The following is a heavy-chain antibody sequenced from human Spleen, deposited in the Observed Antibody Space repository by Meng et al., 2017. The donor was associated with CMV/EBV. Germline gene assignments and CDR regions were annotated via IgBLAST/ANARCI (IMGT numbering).Heavy chain of an antibody. CDR1: GFPFSSYS. V-gene: IGHV3-48*02. D-gene: IGHD2-21*01. Sequence: GESLKISCAASGFPFSSYSMNWVRQAPGKGLEWVSYISGSSSTIYYADSVKGRFTISRDNAKNSLSLQMNSLRDEDTAVHYCVRDLGVSAWVIFEYWGQGTLVTVSS. J-gene: IGHJ4*02. CDR2: ISGSSSTI. CDR3: VRDLGVSAWVIFEY.